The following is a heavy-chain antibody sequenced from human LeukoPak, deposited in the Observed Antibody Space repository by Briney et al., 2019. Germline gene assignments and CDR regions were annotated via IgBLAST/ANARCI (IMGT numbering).Heavy chain of an antibody. D-gene: IGHD6-13*01. CDR3: ARGTQYSSSWYYFDY. CDR1: GYTFTSYG. V-gene: IGHV1-18*01. J-gene: IGHJ4*02. Sequence: ASVKVSCKASGYTFTSYGISWVRQAPGQGLEWMGWISAYNGNTNYAQKLQGRVTMTTDTSTSTAYMGLRSLRSDDTAVYYCARGTQYSSSWYYFDYWGQGTLVTVSS. CDR2: ISAYNGNT.